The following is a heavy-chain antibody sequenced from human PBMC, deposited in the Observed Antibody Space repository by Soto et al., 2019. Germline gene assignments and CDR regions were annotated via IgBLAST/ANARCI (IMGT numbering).Heavy chain of an antibody. CDR1: GITFSSYA. D-gene: IGHD2-21*02. V-gene: IGHV3-23*01. CDR3: GSRLTDFYDY. J-gene: IGHJ4*02. CDR2: IDGNSGTGT. Sequence: GGSLRLSCAASGITFSSYAMSWVRQAPGKGLEWVSSIDGNSGTGTYYADSVRGRFTISRDNSKNTLYPQMDSLRAEDTAVYYCGSRLTDFYDYWGQGTLVTVSS.